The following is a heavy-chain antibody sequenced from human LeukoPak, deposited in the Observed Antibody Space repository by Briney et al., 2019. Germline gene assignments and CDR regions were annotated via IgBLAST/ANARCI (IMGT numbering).Heavy chain of an antibody. J-gene: IGHJ4*02. CDR2: IYTSGST. Sequence: SETLSLTCTVSGGSISSGSYYWSWIRQPAGKGLEWIGRIYTSGSTNYNPSLKSRVTISVDTSKNQFSLKLSSVTAADTAVYYCASSDYYDSSGYFRGRRSFDYWGQGTLVTVSS. V-gene: IGHV4-61*02. D-gene: IGHD3-22*01. CDR3: ASSDYYDSSGYFRGRRSFDY. CDR1: GGSISSGSYY.